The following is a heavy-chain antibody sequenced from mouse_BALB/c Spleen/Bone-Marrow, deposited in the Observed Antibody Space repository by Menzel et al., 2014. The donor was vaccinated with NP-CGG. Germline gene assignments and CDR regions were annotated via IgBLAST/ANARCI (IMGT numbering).Heavy chain of an antibody. CDR1: GYSFTGYF. Sequence: EVKLVESGPELVKPGASVKISCKASGYSFTGYFMNWVEQSHGKSLEWIGRINPYNGETFYNQKLKGKATLTADKSSSTAHMEFLSLTSEDSAVYYCGRGAKKYGNYLDYWGQGTTLTVSS. CDR2: INPYNGET. CDR3: GRGAKKYGNYLDY. V-gene: IGHV1-37*01. D-gene: IGHD2-10*02. J-gene: IGHJ2*01.